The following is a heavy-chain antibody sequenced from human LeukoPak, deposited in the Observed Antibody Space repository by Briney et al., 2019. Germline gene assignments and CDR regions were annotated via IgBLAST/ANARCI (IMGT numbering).Heavy chain of an antibody. D-gene: IGHD3-22*01. CDR2: IIPILGIA. CDR1: GYTFTSYA. CDR3: ARVWVDYYDSSGYPTSDY. J-gene: IGHJ4*02. V-gene: IGHV1-69*04. Sequence: RASVKVSCKASGYTFTSYAISWVRQAPGQGLEWMGRIIPILGIANYAQKFQGRVTITADKSTSTAYMELSSLRSEDTAVYYCARVWVDYYDSSGYPTSDYWGQGTLVTVSS.